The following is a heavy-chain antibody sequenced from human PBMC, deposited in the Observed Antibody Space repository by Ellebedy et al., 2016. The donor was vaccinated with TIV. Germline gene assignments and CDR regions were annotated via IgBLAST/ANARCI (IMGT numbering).Heavy chain of an antibody. CDR2: ISSSSSYI. CDR1: GFTFSSYS. V-gene: IGHV3-21*01. D-gene: IGHD3-22*01. Sequence: LSLTCAASGFTFSSYSMNWVRQAPGKGLEWVSSISSSSSYIYYADSVKGRFTISRDNAKNSLYLQMNSLRAEDTAVYYCARDGLYYYDSSGYYPDAFDIWGQGTMVTVSS. J-gene: IGHJ3*02. CDR3: ARDGLYYYDSSGYYPDAFDI.